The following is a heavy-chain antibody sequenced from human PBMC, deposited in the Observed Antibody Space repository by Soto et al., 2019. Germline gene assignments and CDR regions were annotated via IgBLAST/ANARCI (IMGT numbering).Heavy chain of an antibody. CDR3: AWGGGNSGDYYYGMDV. Sequence: SETLSLTCTVSGGSVSSGDYYWSWIRQPPGKGLEWIGYIYYSGSTYYNPSLKSRVTISVDTSKNQFSLKLSSVTAADTAVYYCAWGGGNSGDYYYGMDVWGQGTTVTVSS. J-gene: IGHJ6*02. CDR2: IYYSGST. D-gene: IGHD2-21*02. V-gene: IGHV4-30-4*01. CDR1: GGSVSSGDYY.